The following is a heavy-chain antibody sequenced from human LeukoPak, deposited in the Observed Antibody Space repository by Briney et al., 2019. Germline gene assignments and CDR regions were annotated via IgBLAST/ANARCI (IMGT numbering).Heavy chain of an antibody. Sequence: GGSLRLSCAASGFTFSSYAMSWVRQAPGKGLEWVSSISGSGGSTYYADSVKGRFTISRDNSKNTLYLQMNSLRAEDTAVYYCAKKAYYDFWSGYSVIDYWGQGTLVTVSS. CDR1: GFTFSSYA. D-gene: IGHD3-3*01. CDR2: ISGSGGST. CDR3: AKKAYYDFWSGYSVIDY. J-gene: IGHJ4*02. V-gene: IGHV3-23*01.